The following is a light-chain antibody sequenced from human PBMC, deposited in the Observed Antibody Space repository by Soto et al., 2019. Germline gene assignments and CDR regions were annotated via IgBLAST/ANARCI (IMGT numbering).Light chain of an antibody. CDR3: QQYGSSGT. J-gene: IGKJ1*01. V-gene: IGKV3-20*01. Sequence: IVLTQSPGTLALLPWKTATRSCRASQSVSNNYLAWYQQKPGQAPRLLIYGASNRATGIPDRFSGSGSGTDFTLTISRLEPEEFAVYYCQQYGSSGTFGQGTKVDIK. CDR1: QSVSNNY. CDR2: GAS.